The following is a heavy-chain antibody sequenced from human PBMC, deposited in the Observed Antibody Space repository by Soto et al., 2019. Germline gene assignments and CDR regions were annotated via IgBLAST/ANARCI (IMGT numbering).Heavy chain of an antibody. CDR2: IYYSGST. Sequence: PSETLSLTCTVSGGSISSSSYYWGWIRQPPWKGLEWIGSIYYSGSTYYNPSLKSRVTISVDTSKNQFSLKLSSVTAADTAVYYCANTGSRYYYYGMDVWGQGXTVTVSS. CDR3: ANTGSRYYYYGMDV. V-gene: IGHV4-39*01. J-gene: IGHJ6*02. CDR1: GGSISSSSYY.